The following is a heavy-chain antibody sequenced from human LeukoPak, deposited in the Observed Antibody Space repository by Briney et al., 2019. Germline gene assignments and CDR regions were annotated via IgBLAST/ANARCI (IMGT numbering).Heavy chain of an antibody. CDR2: IYHSGST. CDR3: ARLTVKRYCSSTSCPKHFDY. J-gene: IGHJ4*02. CDR1: GYSISSGYY. D-gene: IGHD2-2*01. V-gene: IGHV4-38-2*02. Sequence: SETLSLTCTVSGYSISSGYYWGWIRQPPGKGLEWIGSIYHSGSTYYNPSLKSRVTISVDTSKNQFSLKLSSVTAADTAVYYCARLTVKRYCSSTSCPKHFDYWGQGTLVTVSS.